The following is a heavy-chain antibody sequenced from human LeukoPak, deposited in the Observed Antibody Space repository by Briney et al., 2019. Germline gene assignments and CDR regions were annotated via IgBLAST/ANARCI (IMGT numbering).Heavy chain of an antibody. V-gene: IGHV1-69*05. CDR2: IIPIFGTA. D-gene: IGHD6-6*01. CDR1: GGTFSSYA. CDR3: ARGRVSSSLGTAFDY. J-gene: IGHJ4*02. Sequence: GASVKVSCKASGGTFSSYAISWVRQAPGQGLEWMGGIIPIFGTANYAQKFQGRVTITTDESTSTAYMELSSLRSEDTAVYYCARGRVSSSLGTAFDYWGQGTLVTVSS.